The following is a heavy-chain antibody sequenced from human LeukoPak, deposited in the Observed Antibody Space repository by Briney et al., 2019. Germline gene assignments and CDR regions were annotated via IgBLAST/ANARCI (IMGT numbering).Heavy chain of an antibody. Sequence: GESLQISCKGSGYSFTSYWIGWVRQMPGKGLEWMGIIYPGDSDTRYSPSFQGQVTISADKSISTAYLQWSSLKASDTAMYYCARDRPSYGGNSDAFDIWGQGTMVTVSS. V-gene: IGHV5-51*01. CDR3: ARDRPSYGGNSDAFDI. D-gene: IGHD4-23*01. CDR2: IYPGDSDT. CDR1: GYSFTSYW. J-gene: IGHJ3*02.